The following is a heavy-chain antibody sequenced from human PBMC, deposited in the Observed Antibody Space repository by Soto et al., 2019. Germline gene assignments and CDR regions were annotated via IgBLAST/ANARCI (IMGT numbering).Heavy chain of an antibody. CDR2: INHSGST. J-gene: IGHJ4*02. CDR1: GGSFSGYY. V-gene: IGHV4-34*01. CDR3: ARGRGHSSGWYNFDY. Sequence: QVQLQQWGAGLLKPSETLSLTCAVYGGSFSGYYWSWIRQPPGKGLEWIGEINHSGSTNYNPSLKSPVTISVEPSTTPCSLELSSVTAADTAVYYCARGRGHSSGWYNFDYWGQGTLVTVSS. D-gene: IGHD6-19*01.